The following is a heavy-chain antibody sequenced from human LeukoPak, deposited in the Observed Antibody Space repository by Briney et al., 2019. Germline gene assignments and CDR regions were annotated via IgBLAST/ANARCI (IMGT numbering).Heavy chain of an antibody. V-gene: IGHV4-59*01. CDR3: ARVKELPYYFDY. CDR2: IYYSGST. J-gene: IGHJ4*02. D-gene: IGHD1-26*01. Sequence: PSETLSPTCTVSGGSISSYYWSWIRQPPGKGLEWIGYIYYSGSTNYNPSLESRVTISVDTSKNQFSLKLSSVTAADTTVYYCARVKELPYYFDYWGQGTLVTVSS. CDR1: GGSISSYY.